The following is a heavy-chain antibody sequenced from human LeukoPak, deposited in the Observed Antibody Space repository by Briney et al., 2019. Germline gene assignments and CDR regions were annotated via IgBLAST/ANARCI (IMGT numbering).Heavy chain of an antibody. CDR3: ARGRVSSGWYRPSYYYYMDV. Sequence: SETLSLTCTVSGGSISSGDYYWSWIRQPPGKGLEWIGYIYYSGSTYYNPSPKSRVTISVDTSKNQFSLKLSSVTAADTAVYYCARGRVSSGWYRPSYYYYMDVWGKGTTVTVSS. V-gene: IGHV4-30-4*08. CDR1: GGSISSGDYY. J-gene: IGHJ6*03. CDR2: IYYSGST. D-gene: IGHD6-19*01.